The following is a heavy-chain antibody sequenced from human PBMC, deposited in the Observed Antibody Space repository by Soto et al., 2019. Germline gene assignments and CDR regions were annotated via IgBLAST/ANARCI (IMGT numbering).Heavy chain of an antibody. Sequence: NPSETLSLTCAVYGGSFSGYYWSWIRQPPGKGLEWIGEINHSGSTNYNPSLKSRVTISVDTSKNQFSLKLSSVTAADTAVYYCARVRQQLKKYYFDYCGQGTLVTVSS. CDR2: INHSGST. V-gene: IGHV4-34*01. CDR1: GGSFSGYY. J-gene: IGHJ4*02. D-gene: IGHD6-13*01. CDR3: ARVRQQLKKYYFDY.